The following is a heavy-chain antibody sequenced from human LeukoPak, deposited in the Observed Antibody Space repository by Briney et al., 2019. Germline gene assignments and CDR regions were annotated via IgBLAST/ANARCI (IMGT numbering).Heavy chain of an antibody. Sequence: GRSLRLSCVASGFTFSRHDMNCVRQAPGKGLEWVAVISYDGSNKYYADSVKGRFTISRDNSKNTLYLQMNSLRTEDTTVYYCAKGVSSSWSIDAFDIWGQGTMVTVSS. J-gene: IGHJ3*02. V-gene: IGHV3-30*18. D-gene: IGHD6-13*01. CDR1: GFTFSRHD. CDR2: ISYDGSNK. CDR3: AKGVSSSWSIDAFDI.